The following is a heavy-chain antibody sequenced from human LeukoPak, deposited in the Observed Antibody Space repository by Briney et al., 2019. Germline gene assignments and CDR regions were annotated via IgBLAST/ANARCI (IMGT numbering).Heavy chain of an antibody. J-gene: IGHJ4*02. Sequence: GGSLRLSCAASGFTFSSYSMNWVRQAPGKGLEWVANIKQDGSEKYYVDSVKGRFTISRDNAKNSLYLQMNSLRAEDTAVYYCARGIAAATLFDYWGQGTLVTVSS. CDR3: ARGIAAATLFDY. D-gene: IGHD6-13*01. CDR1: GFTFSSYS. CDR2: IKQDGSEK. V-gene: IGHV3-7*01.